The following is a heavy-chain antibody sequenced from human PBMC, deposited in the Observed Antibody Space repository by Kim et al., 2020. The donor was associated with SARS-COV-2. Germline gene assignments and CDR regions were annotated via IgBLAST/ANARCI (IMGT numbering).Heavy chain of an antibody. J-gene: IGHJ4*02. Sequence: GGSLRLSCAASGFTFSGYWMSWVRQAPGKGLEWVADIKQDGSEKYYVDSVKGRFTISRDNAKNSLYLQLNSLRAEDTAVYYCASSRLGGGQGTLVTVSS. CDR3: ASSRLG. D-gene: IGHD3-9*01. CDR1: GFTFSGYW. CDR2: IKQDGSEK. V-gene: IGHV3-7*01.